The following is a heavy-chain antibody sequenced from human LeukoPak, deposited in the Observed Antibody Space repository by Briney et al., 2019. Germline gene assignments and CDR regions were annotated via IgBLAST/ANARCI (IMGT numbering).Heavy chain of an antibody. CDR1: RFIFSSYW. J-gene: IGHJ4*02. Sequence: GGSLRLSCAASRFIFSSYWITWVRQAPGKGLEWVANIKQDGCEKHYVDSVGGRFTISRDNAKNSLYLQMNSLRAEDTAVYYCANDVGYDSSGSYPYYFDYWGLGALVTVSS. D-gene: IGHD3-22*01. CDR2: IKQDGCEK. CDR3: ANDVGYDSSGSYPYYFDY. V-gene: IGHV3-7*05.